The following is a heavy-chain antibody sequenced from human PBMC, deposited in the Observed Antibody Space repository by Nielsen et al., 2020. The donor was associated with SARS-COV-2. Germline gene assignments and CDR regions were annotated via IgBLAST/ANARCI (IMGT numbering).Heavy chain of an antibody. V-gene: IGHV3-20*04. J-gene: IGHJ4*02. CDR3: AKVGAGAAY. D-gene: IGHD6-13*01. CDR2: INWNGGST. Sequence: GESLKISCAASGFTFDDYGMSWVRQAPGKGLEWVSGINWNGGSTGYADSVKGRFTISRDNAKNSLYLQMNSLRAEDTALYYCAKVGAGAAYWGQGTLVTVSS. CDR1: GFTFDDYG.